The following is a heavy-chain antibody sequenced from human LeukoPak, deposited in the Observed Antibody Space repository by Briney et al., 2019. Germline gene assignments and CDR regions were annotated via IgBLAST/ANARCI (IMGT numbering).Heavy chain of an antibody. CDR3: ARGSEPIAAFDI. CDR2: IYSGGST. J-gene: IGHJ3*02. V-gene: IGHV3-53*01. Sequence: GGSLRLSCAASGFTVSSNYMSWVRQAPGKGREWVSVIYSGGSTYYADSVKGRFTISRDNSKNTLYLQMNSLRAEDTAVYYCARGSEPIAAFDIWGQGTMVTVSS. CDR1: GFTVSSNY. D-gene: IGHD2-21*01.